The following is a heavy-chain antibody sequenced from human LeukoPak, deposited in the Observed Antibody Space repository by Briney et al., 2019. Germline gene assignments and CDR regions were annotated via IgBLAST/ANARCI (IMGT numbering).Heavy chain of an antibody. CDR1: GGTFNRNA. Sequence: SVKVSCKASGGTFNRNAISWVRQAPGLGLEWMAGIFPIFGTPTYAQRFQGRVTITADESTSTVYMELSSLRSEDTAMYFCITDSYYFDTSGYPVLIWGPGTLVTVST. CDR3: ITDSYYFDTSGYPVLI. D-gene: IGHD3-22*01. J-gene: IGHJ1*01. V-gene: IGHV1-69*13. CDR2: IFPIFGTP.